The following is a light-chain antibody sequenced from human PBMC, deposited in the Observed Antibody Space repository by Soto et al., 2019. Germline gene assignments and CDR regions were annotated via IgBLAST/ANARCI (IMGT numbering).Light chain of an antibody. CDR1: SSDVGGYNY. CDR2: EVS. V-gene: IGLV2-14*01. Sequence: QSVLTQPASVSGSLGQSITISCTGTSSDVGGYNYVSWYQQHPDKVPKLLIYEVSRRPSGVSNRFSGSKSGNTASLTISGLQAEDEADYYCSSFTTTTTIFGGGTKVTVL. CDR3: SSFTTTTTI. J-gene: IGLJ2*01.